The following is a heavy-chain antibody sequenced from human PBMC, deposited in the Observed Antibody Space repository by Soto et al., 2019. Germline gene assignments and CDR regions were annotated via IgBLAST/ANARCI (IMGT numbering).Heavy chain of an antibody. CDR3: AKDRLYSSASHYYYYGMDV. D-gene: IGHD6-6*01. CDR1: GFTFSSYG. CDR2: ISYDGSNK. J-gene: IGHJ6*02. V-gene: IGHV3-30*18. Sequence: TGGSLRLSCAASGFTFSSYGLPWVRQATLPGLEWVAVISYDGSNKYYADSVKGRLTISRDNSKNTLYLQMNSLRAEDAAVYYCAKDRLYSSASHYYYYGMDVWGQGTTVTVYS.